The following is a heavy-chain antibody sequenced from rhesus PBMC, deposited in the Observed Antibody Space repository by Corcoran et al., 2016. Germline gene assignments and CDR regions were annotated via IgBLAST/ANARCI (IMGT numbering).Heavy chain of an antibody. V-gene: IGHV4S10*01. Sequence: QVQLQESGPGVVKPSETLSLTCAVSGGSISDSYRWSWIRQPPGKGLEWIGYIYGSSTSTNYNPSLKSRVTISKDTSKNQFSLKLSSVTAADTAVYYCARQGAWYFDLWGPGTPITISS. CDR3: ARQGAWYFDL. CDR1: GGSISDSYR. CDR2: IYGSSTST. J-gene: IGHJ2*01.